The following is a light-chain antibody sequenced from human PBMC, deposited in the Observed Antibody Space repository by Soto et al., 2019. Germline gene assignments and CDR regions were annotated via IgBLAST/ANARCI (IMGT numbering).Light chain of an antibody. CDR1: QSVSSSY. V-gene: IGKV3-20*01. J-gene: IGKJ3*01. CDR2: GAS. CDR3: QQYGSSIFT. Sequence: EIVLTQSPGTLSLSPGERATLSCRASQSVSSSYLAWYQQKPGQAPRLLIHGASSRATGIPDRFSGSGSGTDSTLTISRLEPEDFAVYYCQQYGSSIFTFGPGTKVDIK.